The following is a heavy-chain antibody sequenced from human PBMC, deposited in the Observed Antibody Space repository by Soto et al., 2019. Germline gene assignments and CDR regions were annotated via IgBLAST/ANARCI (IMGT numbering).Heavy chain of an antibody. CDR2: ISWNSGSI. D-gene: IGHD7-27*01. V-gene: IGHV3-9*01. CDR1: GFTFDDYA. J-gene: IGHJ2*01. Sequence: GGSLRLSCAASGFTFDDYAMHWVRQAPGKGLEWVSGISWNSGSIGYADSVKGRFTISRDNAKNSLYLQMNSLRAEDTALYYCAKGGRRQNWGGGWYFDLWGRGTLVTVSS. CDR3: AKGGRRQNWGGGWYFDL.